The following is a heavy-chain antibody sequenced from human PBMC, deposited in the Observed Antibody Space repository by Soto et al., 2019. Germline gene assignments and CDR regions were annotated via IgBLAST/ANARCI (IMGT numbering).Heavy chain of an antibody. J-gene: IGHJ6*02. CDR2: TYYRSKWYN. Sequence: QTLSLTCAISGDSVSSNSAAWNWIRQSPSRGLEWLGRTYYRSKWYNDYAVSVKSRITINPDTSKNQFSLQLNSVTPEDTAVYYCARDSGAGGAAATYYYYYGMDVWGQGTTVTVSS. CDR3: ARDSGAGGAAATYYYYYGMDV. CDR1: GDSVSSNSAA. V-gene: IGHV6-1*01. D-gene: IGHD6-13*01.